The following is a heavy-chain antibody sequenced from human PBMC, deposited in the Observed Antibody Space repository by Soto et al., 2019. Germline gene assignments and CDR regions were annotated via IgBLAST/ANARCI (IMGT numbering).Heavy chain of an antibody. V-gene: IGHV4-31*03. J-gene: IGHJ4*02. CDR1: GGSISSGGYY. CDR2: IYYSGST. CDR3: ASHSPSTPFDY. Sequence: SETLSLTCTVSGGSISSGGYYWSWIRQHPGKGLEWIGYIYYSGSTYYNPSLKSRVTISVDTSKNQFSLKLSPVTAADTAVYYCASHSPSTPFDYWGQGTLVTVSS.